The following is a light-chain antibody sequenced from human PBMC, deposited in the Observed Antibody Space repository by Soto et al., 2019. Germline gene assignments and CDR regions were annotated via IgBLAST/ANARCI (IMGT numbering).Light chain of an antibody. CDR1: SSDVGGYNY. CDR3: SSYTSSSHYVV. CDR2: DVS. J-gene: IGLJ2*01. Sequence: QSALTQPASVSGSPGQSITISCTGTSSDVGGYNYVSWYQQHPGKAPKLMIYDVSNRPSGVSNRFSGSKSGNTASLTISGLQAEDEADYYCSSYTSSSHYVVFGGGTKLTVL. V-gene: IGLV2-14*01.